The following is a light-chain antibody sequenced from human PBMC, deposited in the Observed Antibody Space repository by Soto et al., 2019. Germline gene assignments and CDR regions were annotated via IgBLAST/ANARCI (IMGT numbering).Light chain of an antibody. CDR3: ATWDTDLGTGEVV. V-gene: IGLV1-51*01. CDR1: RSHIGKNF. CDR2: DNS. Sequence: QSVLTQPPSLSAAPGQKVTISCSGARSHIGKNFVSWYQHLPGTAPKLLIYDNSQRPSGIPDRFSGSKSGTSATLGITGLQTGDEADYYCATWDTDLGTGEVVFGGGTKVTVL. J-gene: IGLJ2*01.